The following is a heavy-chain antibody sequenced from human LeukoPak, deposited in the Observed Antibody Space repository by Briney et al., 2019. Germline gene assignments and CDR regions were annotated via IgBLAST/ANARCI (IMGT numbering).Heavy chain of an antibody. CDR3: TRDSGYNAFDI. J-gene: IGHJ3*02. Sequence: GGSLRLSCEASGFTFSTYAMSWVRQAPGKGLEWVSAISGSGGSKYYADSVKGRFTISRDNSKNTLYLQMNSLRAEDTAVYYCTRDSGYNAFDIWGQGTMVTVSS. CDR2: ISGSGGSK. D-gene: IGHD5-12*01. V-gene: IGHV3-23*01. CDR1: GFTFSTYA.